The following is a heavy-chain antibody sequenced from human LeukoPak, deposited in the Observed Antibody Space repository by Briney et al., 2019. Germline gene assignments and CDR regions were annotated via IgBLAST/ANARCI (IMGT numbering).Heavy chain of an antibody. V-gene: IGHV3-48*03. J-gene: IGHJ4*02. CDR1: GFTFSSYE. D-gene: IGHD3-10*01. CDR2: ISSSGSTI. Sequence: PGGSLRLSCGASGFTFSSYEMNWVRQAPGKGLEWVSYISSSGSTIYYADSVKGRFTISRDNAKNSLYLQMNSLRAEDTAVYYCARDASPRGFDYWGQGTLVTVSS. CDR3: ARDASPRGFDY.